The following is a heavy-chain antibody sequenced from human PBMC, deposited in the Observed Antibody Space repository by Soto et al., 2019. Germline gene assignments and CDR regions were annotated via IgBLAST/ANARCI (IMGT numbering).Heavy chain of an antibody. D-gene: IGHD3-10*01. CDR3: ARVLRGVVNWFDP. J-gene: IGHJ5*02. CDR2: IATYNSNK. CDR1: GDSFTNFG. Sequence: XSVKVSCKPSGDSFTNFGLIWVRQAPGQGLEWMGWIATYNSNKNYAQKFQGRLTLTTDTSTSTGYMELKSLEYDDTAVYYCARVLRGVVNWFDPWGQGTLVTVPS. V-gene: IGHV1-18*01.